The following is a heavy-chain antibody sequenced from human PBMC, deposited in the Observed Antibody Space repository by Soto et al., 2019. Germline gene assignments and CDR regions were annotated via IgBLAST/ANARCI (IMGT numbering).Heavy chain of an antibody. CDR2: ISAYNGNT. V-gene: IGHV1-18*01. J-gene: IGHJ6*02. CDR1: GYTFTSYG. Sequence: ASVKVSCKASGYTFTSYGISWVRQAPGQGLEWMGWISAYNGNTNYAQKLQGRVTMTTDTSTGTAYMELRSLRSDDTAVYYCARDPKERSYYYYYGMDVWGQGTTVTVSS. CDR3: ARDPKERSYYYYYGMDV.